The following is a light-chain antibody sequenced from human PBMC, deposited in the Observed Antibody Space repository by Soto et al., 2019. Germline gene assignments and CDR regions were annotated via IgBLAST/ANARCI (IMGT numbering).Light chain of an antibody. CDR3: QKYDRAPFT. Sequence: DIQMTQSPSSLSAYLGDRVTITCRARQGISNYLAWYQQKPGRLPKLLLFGASTLQSGAPARFSGSGPGTLFPLTFNGLLHEDVETFSCQKYDRAPFTFGPGTKVDFK. CDR1: QGISNY. J-gene: IGKJ3*01. CDR2: GAS. V-gene: IGKV1-27*01.